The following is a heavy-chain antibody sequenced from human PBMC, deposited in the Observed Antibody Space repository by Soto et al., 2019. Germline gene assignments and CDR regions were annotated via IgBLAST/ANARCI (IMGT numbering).Heavy chain of an antibody. CDR3: ARASGCSGDSCAFDP. J-gene: IGHJ5*02. D-gene: IGHD2-15*01. CDR2: IYYTGST. CDR1: GGSISTYY. V-gene: IGHV4-59*01. Sequence: QVQLQESGPGLVKPSETLSLTCTVSGGSISTYYWSWIRQPPGKGLEWIGYIYYTGSTNYNPSLKSRVTISVDTSQNQFSLKLSSVTAADTAVYYCARASGCSGDSCAFDPWGQGTLVTVSS.